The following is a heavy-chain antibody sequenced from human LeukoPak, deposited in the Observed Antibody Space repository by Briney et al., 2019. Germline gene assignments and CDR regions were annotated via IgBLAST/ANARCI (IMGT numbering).Heavy chain of an antibody. CDR3: ARDLSYYDSSGYSLYAFDI. CDR2: INPSGGST. CDR1: GYTFTSYY. J-gene: IGHJ3*02. D-gene: IGHD3-22*01. V-gene: IGHV1-46*01. Sequence: ASVKVSCKASGYTFTSYYMHWVRQAPGQGLEWMGIINPSGGSTSYAQKFQGRVTMTRDTSTSTVYMELSSLRSEDTAVYYCARDLSYYDSSGYSLYAFDIWGQGTMVTVSS.